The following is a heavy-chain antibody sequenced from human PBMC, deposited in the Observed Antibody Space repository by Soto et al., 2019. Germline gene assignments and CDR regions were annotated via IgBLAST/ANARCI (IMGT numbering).Heavy chain of an antibody. V-gene: IGHV3-23*01. Sequence: GGSLRLSCASSGFTFSSYAMSLVRQAPGKGLEWVSAISGSGGSTYYADSVKGRFTISRDNSKNTLYLQMNSLRAEDTAVYYCAKVTLVERRSYYFDYWGQGTLVTVSS. CDR1: GFTFSSYA. CDR3: AKVTLVERRSYYFDY. J-gene: IGHJ4*02. D-gene: IGHD1-1*01. CDR2: ISGSGGST.